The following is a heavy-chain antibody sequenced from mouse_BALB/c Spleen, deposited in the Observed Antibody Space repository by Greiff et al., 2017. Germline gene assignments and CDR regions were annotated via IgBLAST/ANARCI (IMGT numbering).Heavy chain of an antibody. V-gene: IGHV1-69*02. Sequence: QVQLQQPGAELVRPGASVKLSCKASGYTFPSYWINWVKQRPGQGLEWIGNIYPSDSYTNYNQKFKDKATLTVDKSSSTAYMQLSSPTSEDSAVYYCTREADGNYYFDYWGQGTTLTVSS. CDR3: TREADGNYYFDY. D-gene: IGHD2-1*01. CDR1: GYTFPSYW. CDR2: IYPSDSYT. J-gene: IGHJ2*01.